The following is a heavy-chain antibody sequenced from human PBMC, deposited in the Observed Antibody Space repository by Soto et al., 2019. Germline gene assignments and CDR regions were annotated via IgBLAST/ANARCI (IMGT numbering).Heavy chain of an antibody. CDR3: ASRYSGRPNDY. V-gene: IGHV1-69*02. CDR2: IIPIRGIA. Sequence: SVKVSFKASGCTFSSYTISWVRQAPGQGLEWMGRIIPIRGIANYAQKFQGRVTITADKSTSTAYMELSSLRSEDTAVYYCASRYSGRPNDYWGQGTLVTASS. J-gene: IGHJ4*02. CDR1: GCTFSSYT. D-gene: IGHD1-26*01.